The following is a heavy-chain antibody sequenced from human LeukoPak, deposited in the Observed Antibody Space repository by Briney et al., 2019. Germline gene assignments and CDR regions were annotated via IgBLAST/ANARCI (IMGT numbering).Heavy chain of an antibody. J-gene: IGHJ4*01. CDR2: ISAYNGNT. CDR1: GGTFSSYA. D-gene: IGHD3-10*01. Sequence: ASVNVSCKASGGTFSSYAISWVRQAPGQGLEWMGWISAYNGNTNYAQKLQGRVTMTTDTSTSTAYMELRSLRSDDTAVYYCARDLTMVRGVPLGYWGQGTLVTVSS. V-gene: IGHV1-18*01. CDR3: ARDLTMVRGVPLGY.